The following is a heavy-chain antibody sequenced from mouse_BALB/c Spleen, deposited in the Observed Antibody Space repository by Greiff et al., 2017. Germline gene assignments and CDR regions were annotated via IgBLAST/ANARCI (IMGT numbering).Heavy chain of an antibody. CDR1: GYSFTSYW. Sequence: VHVKQSGTVLARPGASVKMSCKASGYSFTSYWMHWVKQRPGQGLEWIGAIYPGNSDTSYNQKFKGKAKLTAVTSASTAYMELSSLTNEDSAVYYCTRGRALWSFYYAMDYWGQGTSVTVSS. V-gene: IGHV1-5*01. CDR3: TRGRALWSFYYAMDY. J-gene: IGHJ4*01. CDR2: IYPGNSDT. D-gene: IGHD1-1*02.